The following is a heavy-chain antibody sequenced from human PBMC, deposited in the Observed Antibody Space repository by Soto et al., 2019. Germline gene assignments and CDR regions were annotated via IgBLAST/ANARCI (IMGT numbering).Heavy chain of an antibody. CDR2: IYHSGST. CDR1: GGSISSGGYS. CDR3: ARGPRVGGYWDY. Sequence: KPSETLSLTCAVSGGSISSGGYSWSWIRQPPGKGLEWIGYIYHSGSTYYNPSLKSRVTISVDRSKNQFSLKLSSVTAADTAVYYCARGPRVGGYWDYWGQGTLVTVSS. J-gene: IGHJ4*02. V-gene: IGHV4-30-2*01. D-gene: IGHD2-21*01.